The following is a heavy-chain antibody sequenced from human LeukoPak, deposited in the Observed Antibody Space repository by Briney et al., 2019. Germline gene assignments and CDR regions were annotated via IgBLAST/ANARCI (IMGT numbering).Heavy chain of an antibody. CDR2: ISAYNGNT. CDR3: ARERYSYGAFDY. J-gene: IGHJ4*02. V-gene: IGHV1-18*01. D-gene: IGHD5-18*01. CDR1: GYTFTSYG. Sequence: ASVKVSCKASGYTFTSYGISWVRQAPGQGLEWMGWISAYNGNTNYALKLQGRVTMTTDTSTSTAYMELRSLRSDDTAVYYCARERYSYGAFDYWGQGTLVTVSS.